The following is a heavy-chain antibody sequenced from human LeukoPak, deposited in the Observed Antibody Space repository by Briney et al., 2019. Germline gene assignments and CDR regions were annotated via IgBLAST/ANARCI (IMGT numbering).Heavy chain of an antibody. CDR2: ISYDGSNK. Sequence: GGSLRLSCAASGFTFSSYAMHWVRQAPGKGLEWVAVISYDGSNKYYADSVKGRFTISRDNSKNTLYLQMNSLRAEDTAVYYCARDRSTSDSSGYYTEYFQHWGQGTLVTVSS. D-gene: IGHD3-22*01. V-gene: IGHV3-30-3*01. CDR3: ARDRSTSDSSGYYTEYFQH. CDR1: GFTFSSYA. J-gene: IGHJ1*01.